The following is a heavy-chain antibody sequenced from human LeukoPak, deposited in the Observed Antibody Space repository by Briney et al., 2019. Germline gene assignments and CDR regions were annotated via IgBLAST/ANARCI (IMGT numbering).Heavy chain of an antibody. CDR3: AKLATSDTGETY. CDR2: INPSGDST. V-gene: IGHV1-46*01. D-gene: IGHD3-16*01. J-gene: IGHJ4*02. CDR1: GYTFTINH. Sequence: ASVKVSCKASGYTFTINHIHWVRQAPGQGLEWMGVINPSGDSTTYAQNFQGRVTMTRDTSTSTVYMELRSLRSEDAAIYYCAKLATSDTGETYWGQGTLVTVSS.